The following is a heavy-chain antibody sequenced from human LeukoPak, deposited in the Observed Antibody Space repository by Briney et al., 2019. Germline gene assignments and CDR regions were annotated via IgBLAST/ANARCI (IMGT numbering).Heavy chain of an antibody. CDR1: GGSINSSSYY. CDR2: IYYSGST. CDR3: ARSDSSGYLVNY. J-gene: IGHJ4*02. D-gene: IGHD3-22*01. Sequence: SETLSLTCTVSGGSINSSSYYWGWIRQPPGKGLEWIGSIYYSGSTYYNPSLKSRVTISVDTSKNQFSLKLSSVTAADTAVYYCARSDSSGYLVNYWGQGTLVTVSS. V-gene: IGHV4-39*07.